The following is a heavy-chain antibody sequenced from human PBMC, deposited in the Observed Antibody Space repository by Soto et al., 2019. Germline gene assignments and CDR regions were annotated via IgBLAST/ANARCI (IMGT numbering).Heavy chain of an antibody. CDR3: ARDPPLEWLLLPLPYYYYGMDV. CDR1: GDSVSSNSAA. CDR2: TFYRSRWYY. V-gene: IGHV6-1*01. Sequence: PSQTLSLTCAISGDSVSSNSAAWNWIRQSPSRGLEWLGRTFYRSRWYYDYAISVKSRITINPDTSKNQFSLQLKSLTPEDTAVYYCARDPPLEWLLLPLPYYYYGMDVWGQGTTVTVSS. D-gene: IGHD3-3*01. J-gene: IGHJ6*02.